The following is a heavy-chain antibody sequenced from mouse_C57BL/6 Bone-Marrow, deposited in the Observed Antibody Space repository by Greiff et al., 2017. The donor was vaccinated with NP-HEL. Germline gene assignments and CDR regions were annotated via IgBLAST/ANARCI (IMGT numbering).Heavy chain of an antibody. V-gene: IGHV5-17*01. Sequence: EVQRVESGGGLVKPGGSLKLSCAASGFTFSDYGMHWVRQAPEKGLEWVAYISSGSSTIYYADTVKGRFTISRDNAKNTLFLQMTSLRSEDTAMYYCAGIYDGLEYYFDYWGQGTTLTVSS. J-gene: IGHJ2*01. CDR3: AGIYDGLEYYFDY. CDR2: ISSGSSTI. D-gene: IGHD2-3*01. CDR1: GFTFSDYG.